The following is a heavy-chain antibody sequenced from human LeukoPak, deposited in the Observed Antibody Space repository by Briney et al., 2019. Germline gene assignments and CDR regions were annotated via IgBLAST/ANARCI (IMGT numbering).Heavy chain of an antibody. D-gene: IGHD1-26*01. J-gene: IGHJ4*02. CDR1: GLTFSSYA. CDR2: ISGSGGTT. Sequence: LAGGSLRLSCAASGLTFSSYAMSWVRQAPGKGLEWVSTISGSGGTTYYADSVEGQFTISRDNSKNTVSLQMNSQRAEDTAIYYCAKSVSPGGYVGSLYFFDDWGQGTLVTVSS. V-gene: IGHV3-23*01. CDR3: AKSVSPGGYVGSLYFFDD.